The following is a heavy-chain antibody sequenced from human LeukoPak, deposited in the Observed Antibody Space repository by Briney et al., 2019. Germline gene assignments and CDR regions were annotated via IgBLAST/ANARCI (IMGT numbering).Heavy chain of an antibody. D-gene: IGHD2-2*01. CDR2: IYYSGST. Sequence: SETLSLTCTVSGGSISTYFWSWIRQPPGKGLEWIGYIYYSGSTSYNPSLNSRVTISVDTSKNQFSLKLSSVTAADTAVYYCARDKGMKGYCSSTSCSPNWFDPWGQGTLVTVSS. CDR3: ARDKGMKGYCSSTSCSPNWFDP. CDR1: GGSISTYF. V-gene: IGHV4-59*01. J-gene: IGHJ5*02.